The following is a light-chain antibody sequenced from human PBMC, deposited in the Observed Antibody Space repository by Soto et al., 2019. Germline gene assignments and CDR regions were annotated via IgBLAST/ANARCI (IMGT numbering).Light chain of an antibody. CDR3: QQYDQRYT. CDR2: SAP. Sequence: EIVMTQSPAALSVSPGEGATLSCRASQSVSTGLAWYQQKLGLPPRLPIYSAPTRATGVPARFSGSGSGTEFTLNISSLQSEDFAIYYCQQYDQRYTFGQGTQLAIK. J-gene: IGKJ2*01. CDR1: QSVSTG. V-gene: IGKV3-15*01.